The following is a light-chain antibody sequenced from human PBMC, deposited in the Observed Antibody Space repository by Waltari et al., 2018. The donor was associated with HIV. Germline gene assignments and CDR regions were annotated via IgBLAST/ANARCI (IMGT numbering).Light chain of an antibody. CDR1: QSVSSSY. V-gene: IGKV3-20*01. CDR3: QQYGSSPPYS. Sequence: EIVLTQSPGTLSLSPVERATLSCRASQSVSSSYLAWYQQKPGQAPRLLIYGASSRATGIPDRFGGSGSGTDFTLTISRLEPEDFAVYYCQQYGSSPPYSFGQGTKLEIK. CDR2: GAS. J-gene: IGKJ2*03.